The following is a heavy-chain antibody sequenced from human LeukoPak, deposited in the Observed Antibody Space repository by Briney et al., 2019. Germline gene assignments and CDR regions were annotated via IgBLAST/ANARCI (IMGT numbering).Heavy chain of an antibody. J-gene: IGHJ1*01. CDR1: GFTFSSYS. CDR3: ATGYSSGWYFYFQH. Sequence: GGSLRLSCAASGFTFSSYSMNWVRQAPGKGLEWVSSISSSSSYIYYADSVKGRFTISRDNAKNSLYLQMNSLRAEDTAVYYCATGYSSGWYFYFQHWGQGSLVSVSS. V-gene: IGHV3-21*01. D-gene: IGHD6-19*01. CDR2: ISSSSSYI.